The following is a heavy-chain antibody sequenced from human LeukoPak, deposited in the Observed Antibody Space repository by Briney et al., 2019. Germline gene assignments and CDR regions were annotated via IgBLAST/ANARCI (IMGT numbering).Heavy chain of an antibody. V-gene: IGHV3-21*01. CDR3: ARDSYALYCSSTSCYWFDP. Sequence: PGGSLRLSCAASGSTFSSYSMNWVRQAPGKGLEWVSSISSSSSYIYYADSVKGRFTISRDNAKNSLYLQMNSLRAEDTAVYYCARDSYALYCSSTSCYWFDPWGQGTLVTVSS. J-gene: IGHJ5*02. D-gene: IGHD2-2*01. CDR1: GSTFSSYS. CDR2: ISSSSSYI.